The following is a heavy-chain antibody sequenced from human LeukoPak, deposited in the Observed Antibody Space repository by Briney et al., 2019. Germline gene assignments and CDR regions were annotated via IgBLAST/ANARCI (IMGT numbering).Heavy chain of an antibody. D-gene: IGHD2-15*01. Sequence: GGSLRLSCAASGFTFRDYPMSWLRQAPGRGLEWVSAISDSGGRTYYADSVRGRFTISRDNSKNTLYLQMNSLRAEDTAVYYCAKELHWGQGTLVTVSS. CDR2: ISDSGGRT. CDR3: AKELH. V-gene: IGHV3-23*01. J-gene: IGHJ4*02. CDR1: GFTFRDYP.